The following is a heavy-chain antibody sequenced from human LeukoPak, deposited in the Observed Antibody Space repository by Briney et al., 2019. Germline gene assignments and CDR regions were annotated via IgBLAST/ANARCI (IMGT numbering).Heavy chain of an antibody. CDR2: ISYDGSNK. V-gene: IGHV3-30*18. CDR3: AKSGSVSYYFDY. D-gene: IGHD1-26*01. CDR1: GFTFSSYG. Sequence: GGSLRLSCAASGFTFSSYGMHWVRQAPGKGLEWVAVISYDGSNKYYADSVKGRFTISRDNSKNTLYLRMNSLRAEDTAVYYCAKSGSVSYYFDYWGQGTLVTVSS. J-gene: IGHJ4*02.